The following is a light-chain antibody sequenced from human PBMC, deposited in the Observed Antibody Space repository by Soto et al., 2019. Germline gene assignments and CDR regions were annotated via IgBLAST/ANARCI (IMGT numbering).Light chain of an antibody. CDR3: QQASSFPLT. CDR2: DAS. Sequence: IQMTQFPSTLSASVGDRVTITCRASHSISYWLAWYQQKPGKAPKLLIYDASNLESGVPSRFSGSGSGTEFTLTISSLQPDDFATYYCQQASSFPLTFGGGTKVEIK. V-gene: IGKV1-5*01. CDR1: HSISYW. J-gene: IGKJ4*01.